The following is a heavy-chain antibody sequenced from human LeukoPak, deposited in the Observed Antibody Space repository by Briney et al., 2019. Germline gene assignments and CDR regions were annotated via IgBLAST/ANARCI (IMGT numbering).Heavy chain of an antibody. CDR3: ARDSRYNEYYYYGMDV. D-gene: IGHD2/OR15-2a*01. Sequence: SETLSLTCAVYGGSFSGCYWSWIRQPPGKGLEWIGEINHSGSTNYNPSLKSRVTISVDTSKSQFSLNLSSVTAADTAVYYCARDSRYNEYYYYGMDVWGQGTTVTVS. CDR1: GGSFSGCY. J-gene: IGHJ6*02. CDR2: INHSGST. V-gene: IGHV4-34*01.